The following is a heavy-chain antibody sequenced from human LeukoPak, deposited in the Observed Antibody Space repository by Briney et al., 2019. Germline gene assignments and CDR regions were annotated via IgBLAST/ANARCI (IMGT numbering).Heavy chain of an antibody. Sequence: PGGSLSLSCAAPGLTFSSYDLTWVRKATGEGLEWVSGIGKGGDTYYVGSVKGRFTISRENAKNSLYLQMNSLRSGDTAVYYCARGGYSGFDVWGQGTVVTVSS. D-gene: IGHD5-12*01. CDR1: GLTFSSYD. CDR2: IGKGGDT. CDR3: ARGGYSGFDV. J-gene: IGHJ3*01. V-gene: IGHV3-13*04.